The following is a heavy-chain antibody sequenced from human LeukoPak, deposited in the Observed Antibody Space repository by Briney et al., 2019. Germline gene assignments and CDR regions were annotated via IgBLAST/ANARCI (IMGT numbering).Heavy chain of an antibody. CDR3: AKDDAWLRFGE. CDR2: ISPSGDIT. CDR1: GFTFSNHG. Sequence: GGSVRLSCAASGFTFSNHGMNWVRQAPGKGLEWVSGISPSGDITYYADSVKGRFTISRDNSKNTLYLEVISLTAEDTAVYYCAKDDAWLRFGEWSQGTLVTVSS. J-gene: IGHJ4*02. V-gene: IGHV3-23*01. D-gene: IGHD3-10*01.